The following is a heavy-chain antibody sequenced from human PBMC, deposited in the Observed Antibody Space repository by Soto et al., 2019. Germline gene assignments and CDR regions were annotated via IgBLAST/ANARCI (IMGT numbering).Heavy chain of an antibody. Sequence: SVKVSCKASVGTFSSYAISWVRQAPGQGLEWMGGIIPIFGTANYAQKFQGRVTITADESTSTAYMELSSLRSEDTAVYYCASVLSSYCGGDCYYYYFDYWGQGTLVTVSS. V-gene: IGHV1-69*13. CDR3: ASVLSSYCGGDCYYYYFDY. CDR2: IIPIFGTA. CDR1: VGTFSSYA. D-gene: IGHD2-21*02. J-gene: IGHJ4*02.